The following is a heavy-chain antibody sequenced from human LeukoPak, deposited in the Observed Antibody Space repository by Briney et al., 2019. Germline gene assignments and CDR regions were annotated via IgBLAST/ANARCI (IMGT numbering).Heavy chain of an antibody. V-gene: IGHV5-51*01. D-gene: IGHD2-2*01. CDR3: ARRRYCGSTSCRNWFDP. J-gene: IGHJ5*02. Sequence: GGALEISCQGSGYLFTGYWIGGVRQLPGKGREGMGIIYPGDSDTKYSPSFQGQVTISADKSISTAYLQWSSLKASDTAMYYCARRRYCGSTSCRNWFDPWGQGTLVTVSS. CDR1: GYLFTGYW. CDR2: IYPGDSDT.